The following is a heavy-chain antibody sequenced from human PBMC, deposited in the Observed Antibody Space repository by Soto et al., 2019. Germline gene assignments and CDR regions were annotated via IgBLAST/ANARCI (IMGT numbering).Heavy chain of an antibody. V-gene: IGHV4-30-2*01. CDR3: ARGGSGYYYSFDY. CDR2: IYHSGST. Sequence: SETLSLTCAVSGGSISSGGYSWSWIRQPPGKGLEWIGYIYHSGSTYYNPSLKSRVTISVDRSKNQFSLKLSSVTAADTAVYYCARGGSGYYYSFDYWGQGTLVTVSS. D-gene: IGHD3-22*01. CDR1: GGSISSGGYS. J-gene: IGHJ4*02.